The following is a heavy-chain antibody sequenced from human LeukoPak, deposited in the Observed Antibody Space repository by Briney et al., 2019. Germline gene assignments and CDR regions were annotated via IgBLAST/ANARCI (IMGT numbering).Heavy chain of an antibody. Sequence: ASVKVCCKASGYTFTSYAMHWVPQAPGQRLEWMGWINAGNGNTKYSQKSQGRSTLPRDTSARTAYMELRSLRSEDTAVYYCARGGSPYYFDSSGYFQWGQGTLVTVSS. CDR1: GYTFTSYA. V-gene: IGHV1-3*01. CDR2: INAGNGNT. D-gene: IGHD3-22*01. CDR3: ARGGSPYYFDSSGYFQ. J-gene: IGHJ4*02.